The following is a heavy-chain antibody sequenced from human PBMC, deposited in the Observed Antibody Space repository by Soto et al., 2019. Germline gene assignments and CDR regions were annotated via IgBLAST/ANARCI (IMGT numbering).Heavy chain of an antibody. CDR1: GFSLSTSGMC. J-gene: IGHJ6*02. CDR3: ARISSPRRIAIMDV. Sequence: VSGPTLVNPTQTLTLTCTFSGFSLSTSGMCVSWIRQPPGKALEWLALIDWDDDKYYSTSLKTRLTISKDTSKNQVVLTMTNMDPVDTATYYCARISSPRRIAIMDVWGQGTTVTVSS. CDR2: IDWDDDK. D-gene: IGHD6-6*01. V-gene: IGHV2-70*01.